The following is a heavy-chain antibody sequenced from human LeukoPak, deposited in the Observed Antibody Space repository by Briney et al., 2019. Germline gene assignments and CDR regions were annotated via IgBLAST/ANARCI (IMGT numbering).Heavy chain of an antibody. J-gene: IGHJ4*02. CDR2: ITGSGGST. CDR3: AKAAAYCGGDGYYYFDY. Sequence: GGSLRLSFAASGFTFSSYAMSWVRQAPGKGLEWVSAITGSGGSTYYADSVKGRFTISRDNSKNTLYLQMNSLRAEDTAVYYCAKAAAYCGGDGYYYFDYWGQGTLVTVSS. V-gene: IGHV3-23*01. D-gene: IGHD2-21*02. CDR1: GFTFSSYA.